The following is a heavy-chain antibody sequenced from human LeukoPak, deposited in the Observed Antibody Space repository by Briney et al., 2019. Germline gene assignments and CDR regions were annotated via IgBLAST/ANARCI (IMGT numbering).Heavy chain of an antibody. Sequence: PGGSLRLSCVAPGFTFRHYAMSWVRQAPGKGLEWVSSISGSDVSTYYAESVKGRFTISRDNSKNTLYLQMSTLRADDTAIYYCAKEAARLEIGDFEYWGQGTLVTVSS. D-gene: IGHD1-1*01. CDR3: AKEAARLEIGDFEY. J-gene: IGHJ4*02. V-gene: IGHV3-23*01. CDR1: GFTFRHYA. CDR2: ISGSDVST.